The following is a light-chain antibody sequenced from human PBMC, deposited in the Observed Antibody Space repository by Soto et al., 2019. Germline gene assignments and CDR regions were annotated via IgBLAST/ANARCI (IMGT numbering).Light chain of an antibody. CDR1: SSNIGSNY. J-gene: IGLJ1*01. CDR3: AAWDDSLSGRYV. Sequence: QSVLTQPPSAYGTPGQRVTISCSGSSSNIGSNYVCWYQQLPGTAPKLLIYRDNQRPSGVPDRFSGSKSGTSASLAISGLRSEDEADYYCAAWDDSLSGRYVFGTGTKLTVL. CDR2: RDN. V-gene: IGLV1-47*01.